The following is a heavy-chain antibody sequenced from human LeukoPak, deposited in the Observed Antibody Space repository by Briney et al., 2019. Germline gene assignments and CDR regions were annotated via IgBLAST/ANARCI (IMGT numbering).Heavy chain of an antibody. Sequence: GGSLRLSCAASGFTFSSYGMHWVRQAPGKGLEWVAVIWYGGSNKYYADSVKGRFTISRDNSKNTLYLQMNSLRAEDTAVYYCAKMGTSGSYDYWGRGTLVTVSS. D-gene: IGHD1-26*01. CDR3: AKMGTSGSYDY. J-gene: IGHJ4*02. CDR2: IWYGGSNK. V-gene: IGHV3-33*08. CDR1: GFTFSSYG.